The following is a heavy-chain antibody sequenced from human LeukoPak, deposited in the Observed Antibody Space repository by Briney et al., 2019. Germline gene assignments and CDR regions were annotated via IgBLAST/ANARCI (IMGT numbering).Heavy chain of an antibody. J-gene: IGHJ3*02. CDR1: GFTFSSYG. V-gene: IGHV3-30*18. Sequence: GGSLRLTCAASGFTFSSYGMHWVGQAPGEGLERVAVISYDGSNKYYADSVKGRFTISRDNSKNTLYLQMNSLRAEDTAVYYCAKDLTYYYDSSGSGSAFDIWGQGTMVTVSS. CDR2: ISYDGSNK. D-gene: IGHD3-22*01. CDR3: AKDLTYYYDSSGSGSAFDI.